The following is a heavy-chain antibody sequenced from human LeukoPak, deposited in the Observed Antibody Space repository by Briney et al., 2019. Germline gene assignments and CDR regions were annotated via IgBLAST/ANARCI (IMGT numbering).Heavy chain of an antibody. CDR2: IYSRGGT. Sequence: PGGSLRLSRAASGFTVSSNFMSWVRQAPGKGLECVSVIYSRGGTYYADSVQGRFTISRDASKNTLFLQMNSLRADDTAVYYCARKTDSSGSGDYWGQGTLVTVSS. V-gene: IGHV3-53*01. CDR1: GFTVSSNF. D-gene: IGHD3-22*01. J-gene: IGHJ4*02. CDR3: ARKTDSSGSGDY.